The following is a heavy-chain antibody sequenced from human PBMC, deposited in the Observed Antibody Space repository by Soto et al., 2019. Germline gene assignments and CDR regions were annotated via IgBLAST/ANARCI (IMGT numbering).Heavy chain of an antibody. J-gene: IGHJ5*02. D-gene: IGHD6-19*01. CDR2: ISAYNGNT. V-gene: IGHV1-18*04. Sequence: VASVKVSCKASGYTFTSYGISWVRQAPGQGLEWMGWISAYNGNTNYAQKLQGRVTMTTDTSTSTAYMELRSLRSDDTAVYYCARGYSSGWSLDWFDPWGQGTLVTVSS. CDR1: GYTFTSYG. CDR3: ARGYSSGWSLDWFDP.